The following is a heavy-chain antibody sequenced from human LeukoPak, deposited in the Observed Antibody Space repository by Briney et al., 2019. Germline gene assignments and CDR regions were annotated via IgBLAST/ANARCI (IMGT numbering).Heavy chain of an antibody. J-gene: IGHJ3*02. V-gene: IGHV4-59*01. CDR2: IYYSGST. D-gene: IGHD3-22*01. CDR3: ATRHSIGYYASPAPFDI. Sequence: SETLCLTCTVSGGSISSYYWSWVRQPPGKGLEWIGYIYYSGSTNYNPSLTSRVTISVDTSKNQFSLKLSSVTAADTAVYYCATRHSIGYYASPAPFDIWGQGTMVTVSS. CDR1: GGSISSYY.